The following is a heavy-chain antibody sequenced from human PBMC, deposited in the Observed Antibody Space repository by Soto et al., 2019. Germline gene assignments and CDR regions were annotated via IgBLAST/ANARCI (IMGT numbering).Heavy chain of an antibody. CDR3: ARFPMTTVAKPGFDY. CDR1: GGSISSGGYY. Sequence: SETLSLTCTVSGGSISSGGYYWSWIRQHPGEGLEWIGYIYYSGSTYYNPSLKSRVTISVDTSKNQLSLKLSSVTAADTAVYYCARFPMTTVAKPGFDYWAQGTLVPVSS. J-gene: IGHJ4*02. V-gene: IGHV4-31*03. D-gene: IGHD4-17*01. CDR2: IYYSGST.